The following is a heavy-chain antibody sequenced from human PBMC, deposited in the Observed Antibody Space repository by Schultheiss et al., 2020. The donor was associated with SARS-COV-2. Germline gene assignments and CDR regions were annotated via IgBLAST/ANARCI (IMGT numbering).Heavy chain of an antibody. V-gene: IGHV4-34*01. CDR3: ARGVGATFDY. J-gene: IGHJ4*02. CDR2: IYYSGST. Sequence: SETLSLTCAVYGGSFSGYYWSWIRQPPGKGLEWIGYIYYSGSTNYNPSLKSRVTISVDTSKNQFSLKLSSVTAADTAVYYCARGVGATFDYWGQGTLVTVSS. CDR1: GGSFSGYY. D-gene: IGHD1-26*01.